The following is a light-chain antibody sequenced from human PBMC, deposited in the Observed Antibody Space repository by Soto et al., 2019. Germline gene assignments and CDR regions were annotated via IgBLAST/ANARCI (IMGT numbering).Light chain of an antibody. CDR2: DAS. CDR1: KDISNH. Sequence: DIQMTQSPSSLSASVGDRSTIAFHSSKDISNHLNWYQQKPGKAPTRLIYDASNLQTGVPSRFSGSGSGTDFTFTISSLQPEDIATYYCQLYDSLPLLTFGGGTKVDIK. V-gene: IGKV1-33*01. CDR3: QLYDSLPLLT. J-gene: IGKJ4*01.